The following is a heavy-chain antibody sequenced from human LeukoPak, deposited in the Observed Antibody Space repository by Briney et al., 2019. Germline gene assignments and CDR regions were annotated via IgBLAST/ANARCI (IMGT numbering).Heavy chain of an antibody. Sequence: GGSLRLSCAASGFTFSSYAMSWVRQAPGKGLEWVSAISGSGGSTYYADSVKGRFTISRENSKNTLYLQMNSLRAEDTAVYYCAKAIYDYVWGSYRYIDYWGQGTLVTVSS. V-gene: IGHV3-23*01. CDR3: AKAIYDYVWGSYRYIDY. CDR1: GFTFSSYA. CDR2: ISGSGGST. D-gene: IGHD3-16*02. J-gene: IGHJ4*02.